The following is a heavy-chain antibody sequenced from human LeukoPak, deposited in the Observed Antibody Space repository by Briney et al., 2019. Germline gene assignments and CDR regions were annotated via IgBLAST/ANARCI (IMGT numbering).Heavy chain of an antibody. CDR1: GYTLTELS. J-gene: IGHJ4*02. CDR2: FDPEDGET. D-gene: IGHD2-8*01. CDR3: ATGHHCTNGVCYLYFDY. Sequence: ASVKVSCKVSGYTLTELSMHWVRQAPGKGLEWVGGFDPEDGETIYAQKFQGRVTMTEDTSTDTAYMELSSLRSEDTAVYYCATGHHCTNGVCYLYFDYWGQGTLVTVSS. V-gene: IGHV1-24*01.